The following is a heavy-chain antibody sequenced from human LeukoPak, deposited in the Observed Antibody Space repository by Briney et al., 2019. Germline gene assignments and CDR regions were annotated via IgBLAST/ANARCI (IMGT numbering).Heavy chain of an antibody. Sequence: GGSLRLSCAASGFFVTTYGIHWVRQAPGKGLEWVAVISRDESNKYYGDSVKGRFTISRDNSKNTLYLHMNSLRAEDTAVYYCAGSRVVIIGGLDAFDIWGQGTMVTVSS. CDR3: AGSRVVIIGGLDAFDI. CDR1: GFFVTTYG. V-gene: IGHV3-30*03. CDR2: ISRDESNK. D-gene: IGHD2-21*01. J-gene: IGHJ3*02.